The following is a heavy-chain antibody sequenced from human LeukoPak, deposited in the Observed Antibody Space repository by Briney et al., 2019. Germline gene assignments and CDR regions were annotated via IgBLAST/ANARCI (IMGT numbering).Heavy chain of an antibody. J-gene: IGHJ4*02. V-gene: IGHV1-2*02. Sequence: ASVKVSCKASVYTFTGYYMHWVRQAPGQGLEWMGWINPNSGGTNYAQKFQGRVTMTRDTSISTAYMELSRLRSEDRAVYYCTFYNRSSPNCDYWGQGTLVIVSS. CDR3: TFYNRSSPNCDY. CDR2: INPNSGGT. CDR1: VYTFTGYY. D-gene: IGHD6-6*01.